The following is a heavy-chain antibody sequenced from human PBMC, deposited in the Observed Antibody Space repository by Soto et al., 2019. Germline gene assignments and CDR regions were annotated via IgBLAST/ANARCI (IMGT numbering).Heavy chain of an antibody. D-gene: IGHD6-19*01. J-gene: IGHJ5*02. CDR2: IYPGDSDT. CDR3: ARLGSSAYNWFDP. V-gene: IGHV5-51*01. Sequence: AGESLKISCKGSGYSFTSYWIGWVCQMPGKGLEWMGIIYPGDSDTRYSPSFQGQVTISADKSISTAYLQWSSLKASDTAMYYCARLGSSAYNWFDPWGQGTLVTVSS. CDR1: GYSFTSYW.